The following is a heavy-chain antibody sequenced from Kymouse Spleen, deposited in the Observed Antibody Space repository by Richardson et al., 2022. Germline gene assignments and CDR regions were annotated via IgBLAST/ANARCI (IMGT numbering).Heavy chain of an antibody. D-gene: IGHD6-6*01. V-gene: IGHV4-4*02. CDR2: IYHSGST. Sequence: QVQLQESGPGLVKPSGTLSLTCAVSGGSISSSNWWSWVRQPPGKGLEWIGEIYHSGSTNYNPSLKSRVTISVDKSKNQFSLKLSSVTAADTAVYYCARDEYSSSFYYYYYGMDVWGQGTTVTVSS. CDR1: GGSISSSNW. J-gene: IGHJ6*02. CDR3: ARDEYSSSFYYYYYGMDV.